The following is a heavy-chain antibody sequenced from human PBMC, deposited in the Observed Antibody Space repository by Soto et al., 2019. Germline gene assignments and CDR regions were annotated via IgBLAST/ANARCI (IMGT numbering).Heavy chain of an antibody. CDR2: IYYSGST. Sequence: PSETLSLTCTVSGGSISSGGYYWSWIRQHPGKGLEWIGYIYYSGSTYYNPPLKSRVTISVDTSKNQFSLKLSSVTAADTAVYYCASIAADGPPRGNWFDPWGQGTLVTVSS. CDR1: GGSISSGGYY. J-gene: IGHJ5*02. V-gene: IGHV4-31*03. D-gene: IGHD6-13*01. CDR3: ASIAADGPPRGNWFDP.